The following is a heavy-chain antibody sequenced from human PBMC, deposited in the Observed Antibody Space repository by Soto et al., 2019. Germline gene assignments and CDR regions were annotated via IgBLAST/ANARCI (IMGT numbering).Heavy chain of an antibody. J-gene: IGHJ4*02. CDR3: SSHSPEDMIRT. CDR2: IRSKTYNYAT. D-gene: IGHD2-15*01. CDR1: GFSFSDSP. V-gene: IGHV3-73*02. Sequence: EMQLVESGGGLVQPGGSLKLSCAASGFSFSDSPMHWVRQASGKGLEWVGRIRSKTYNYATAYGASVKGRFTISRDDSKNTAYLHLNSLKTEDTAVYYCSSHSPEDMIRTWGQGTLVTVSS.